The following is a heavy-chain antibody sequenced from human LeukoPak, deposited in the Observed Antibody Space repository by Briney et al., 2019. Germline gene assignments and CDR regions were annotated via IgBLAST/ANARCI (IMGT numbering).Heavy chain of an antibody. Sequence: KTSETLSLTCTVSGGSISSYYWSWIRQPAGKGLEWIGRIYTSGSTNYNPSLKSRVTISVDTSKNQFSLKLSSVTAADTAEYYCARVRAVAGTGYYYMDVWGKGTTVTVSS. CDR2: IYTSGST. V-gene: IGHV4-4*07. CDR1: GGSISSYY. D-gene: IGHD6-19*01. J-gene: IGHJ6*03. CDR3: ARVRAVAGTGYYYMDV.